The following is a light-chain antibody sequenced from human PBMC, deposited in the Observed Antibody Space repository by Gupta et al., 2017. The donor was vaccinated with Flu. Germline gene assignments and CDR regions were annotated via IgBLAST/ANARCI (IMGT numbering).Light chain of an antibody. V-gene: IGKV3-20*01. Sequence: GTLSLSPGERATLSCRASQSFSSSYLAWYQQQPGPAPRLLYDGASSRATGIPDRFSGSGSGTVFTLTISRLEPEDFAVYYCQQYGSSPDTFGQGTKLEIK. CDR1: QSFSSSY. CDR2: GAS. J-gene: IGKJ2*01. CDR3: QQYGSSPDT.